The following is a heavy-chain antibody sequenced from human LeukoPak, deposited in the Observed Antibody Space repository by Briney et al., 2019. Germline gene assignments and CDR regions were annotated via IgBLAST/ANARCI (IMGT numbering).Heavy chain of an antibody. CDR1: GFTFSSYA. D-gene: IGHD3-22*01. J-gene: IGHJ6*02. CDR2: ISYDGSNK. CDR3: ARDRGYDSSFFLYYYYYGMEV. V-gene: IGHV3-30*04. Sequence: GGSLRLSCAASGFTFSSYAMHWVRQAPGKGLDWVAVISYDGSNKYYADSVKGRFTISRDNSKNTLYLQMNSLRAEDTAVSYCARDRGYDSSFFLYYYYYGMEVWGQGTTVTVSS.